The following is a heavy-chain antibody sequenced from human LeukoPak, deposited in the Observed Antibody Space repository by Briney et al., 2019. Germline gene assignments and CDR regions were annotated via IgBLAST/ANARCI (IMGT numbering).Heavy chain of an antibody. D-gene: IGHD2-15*01. Sequence: GGSLRLSCAASGFTFSSYAMHWVRQAPGKGLEWVAVISYDGSNKYYADSVKGRFTISRDNSKNTLYLQMNSLRAEDTAVYYCAREGEGCSGGSCYPGMDVWGQGTTVTVFS. CDR3: AREGEGCSGGSCYPGMDV. V-gene: IGHV3-30-3*01. CDR1: GFTFSSYA. CDR2: ISYDGSNK. J-gene: IGHJ6*02.